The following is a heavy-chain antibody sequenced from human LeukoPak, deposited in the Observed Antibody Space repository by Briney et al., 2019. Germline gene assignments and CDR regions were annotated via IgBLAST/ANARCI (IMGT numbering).Heavy chain of an antibody. D-gene: IGHD6-19*01. V-gene: IGHV4-34*01. CDR1: GGSFSGYY. Sequence: PSETLSLTCAVYGGSFSGYYWSWIRQPPGKGLEWIGEITHSGSTNYNPSLKSRVTISVDTSKNQFSLKLSSVTAADTAVYYCARGHSSGWYYFDYWGQGALVTVSS. J-gene: IGHJ4*02. CDR2: ITHSGST. CDR3: ARGHSSGWYYFDY.